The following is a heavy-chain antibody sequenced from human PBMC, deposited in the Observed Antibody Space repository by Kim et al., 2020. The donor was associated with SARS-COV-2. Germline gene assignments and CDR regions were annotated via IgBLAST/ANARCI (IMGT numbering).Heavy chain of an antibody. CDR3: AREDRRGVSFDY. J-gene: IGHJ4*02. CDR1: GGSISSYY. CDR2: IYYSGST. V-gene: IGHV4-59*13. Sequence: SETLSLTCTVSGGSISSYYWSWIRQPPGKGLEWIGYIYYSGSTNYNPSLKSRVTISVDTSKNQFSLKLSSVTAADTAVYYCAREDRRGVSFDYWGQGTLVTVSS. D-gene: IGHD3-16*01.